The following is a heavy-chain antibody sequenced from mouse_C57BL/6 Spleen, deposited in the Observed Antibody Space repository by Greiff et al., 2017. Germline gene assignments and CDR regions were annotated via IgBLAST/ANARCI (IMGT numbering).Heavy chain of an antibody. V-gene: IGHV1-55*01. CDR1: GYTFTSYW. CDR3: ARGYYDYDVYYAMDY. D-gene: IGHD2-4*01. CDR2: IYPGSGST. J-gene: IGHJ4*01. Sequence: VQLQQPGAELVKPGASVKMSCKASGYTFTSYWITWVKQRPGQGLEWIGDIYPGSGSTNYNEKFKSKATLTVDTSSSTAYMQLSSLTSEDSAVYYCARGYYDYDVYYAMDYWGQGTSVTVSS.